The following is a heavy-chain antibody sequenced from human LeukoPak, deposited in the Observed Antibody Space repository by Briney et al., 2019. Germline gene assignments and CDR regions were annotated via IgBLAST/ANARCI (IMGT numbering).Heavy chain of an antibody. CDR1: GFTFSSYW. J-gene: IGHJ5*02. D-gene: IGHD3-3*01. V-gene: IGHV3-7*01. CDR2: IKQDGSEK. CDR3: ARAGGVEWLLYRYHWFDP. Sequence: PGGSLRLSCAASGFTFSSYWMSWVRQAPGKGLEWVANIKQDGSEKYYVDSVKGRFTISRDNAKNSLYLQMNSLRAEDTAVYYCARAGGVEWLLYRYHWFDPWGQGTLVTVSS.